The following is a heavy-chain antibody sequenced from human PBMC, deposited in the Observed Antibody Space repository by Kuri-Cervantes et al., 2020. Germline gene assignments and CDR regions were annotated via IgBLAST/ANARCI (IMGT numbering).Heavy chain of an antibody. V-gene: IGHV3-7*01. J-gene: IGHJ4*02. CDR2: IKQDGSEK. D-gene: IGHD6-13*01. Sequence: GESLKISCAASGFTFSSYWMSWVRQAPGKGLEWVANIKQDGSEKYYADSVKGRFTISRDNSKNTLYLQMNSLRAEDTAVYYCARDLWGIAAAGTSHWGQGTLVTVSS. CDR3: ARDLWGIAAAGTSH. CDR1: GFTFSSYW.